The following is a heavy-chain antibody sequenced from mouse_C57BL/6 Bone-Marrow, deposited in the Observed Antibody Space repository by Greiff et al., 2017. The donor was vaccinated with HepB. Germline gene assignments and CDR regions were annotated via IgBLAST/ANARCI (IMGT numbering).Heavy chain of an antibody. V-gene: IGHV14-4*01. J-gene: IGHJ4*01. Sequence: VQLKESGAELVRPGASVKLSCTASGFNITDDYMHWVKQRPEQGLEWIGWIDPENGDTEYASKFQGKATITADTSSNTAYLQLSSLTSEDTAVYYCTTGIYDGSSYAMDYWGQGTSVTVSA. CDR1: GFNITDDY. CDR3: TTGIYDGSSYAMDY. CDR2: IDPENGDT. D-gene: IGHD2-3*01.